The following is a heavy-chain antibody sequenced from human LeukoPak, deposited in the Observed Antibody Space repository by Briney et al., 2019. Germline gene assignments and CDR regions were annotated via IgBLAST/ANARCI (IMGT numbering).Heavy chain of an antibody. J-gene: IGHJ4*02. V-gene: IGHV3-53*01. CDR1: GFTVISNY. CDR3: ARLVGITYFDY. D-gene: IGHD2-15*01. Sequence: GGSLRLSCAASGFTVISNYMSWVRQAPGKGLEWVSIICSGGDTYYADSVKGRFTISRDNSKSTLCLRMNSLRAEDTAVYYCARLVGITYFDYWGQGTLVTVSS. CDR2: ICSGGDT.